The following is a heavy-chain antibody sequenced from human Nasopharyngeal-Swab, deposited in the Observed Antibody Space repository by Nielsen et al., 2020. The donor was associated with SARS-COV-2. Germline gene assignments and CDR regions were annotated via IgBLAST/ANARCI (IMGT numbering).Heavy chain of an antibody. D-gene: IGHD3-9*01. Sequence: GESLKISCAASGFTFSSFWMNWVRQAPGKGLEWVANIKQDGSEKYYVDSVKGRFTISRDNAKNSPYLQMNSLRAEDTAVYYCARDHDWFDFWGQGILVTVSS. CDR3: ARDHDWFDF. J-gene: IGHJ4*02. CDR2: IKQDGSEK. CDR1: GFTFSSFW. V-gene: IGHV3-7*01.